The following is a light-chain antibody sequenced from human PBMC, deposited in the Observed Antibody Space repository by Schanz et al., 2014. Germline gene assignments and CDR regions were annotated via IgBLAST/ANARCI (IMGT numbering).Light chain of an antibody. J-gene: IGLJ3*02. Sequence: QSALTQPASVSGSPGQSITISCTGTSSDVGSYNLVSWYQQHPGKAPKLMIYEGSKRPSGVSNRFSGSKSGNTASLTISGLQAEDEADYYCGSYTTSSSRVFGGGTKLTVL. CDR3: GSYTTSSSRV. V-gene: IGLV2-14*02. CDR2: EGS. CDR1: SSDVGSYNL.